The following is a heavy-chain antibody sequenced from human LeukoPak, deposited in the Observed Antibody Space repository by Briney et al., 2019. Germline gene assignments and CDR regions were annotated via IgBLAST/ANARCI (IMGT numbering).Heavy chain of an antibody. CDR2: IWYDGSEK. J-gene: IGHJ4*02. D-gene: IGHD3-22*01. CDR1: GFTFSTYA. CDR3: ARDRDSRTYYIEY. V-gene: IGHV3-33*01. Sequence: QSGGSLRLSWAASGFTFSTYAMHWVRQAPGKGLEWVAMIWYDGSEKYYGDSVKGRFTISRDDSKNTLFLQMNSLRAEDTAVYYCARDRDSRTYYIEYWGQGTLVTVSS.